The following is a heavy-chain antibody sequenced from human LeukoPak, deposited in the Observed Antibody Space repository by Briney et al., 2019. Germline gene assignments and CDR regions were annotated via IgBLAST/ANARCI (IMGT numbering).Heavy chain of an antibody. CDR1: GGSISSSSYY. CDR3: ARDYCSGGSCYSTKPGAFDI. D-gene: IGHD2-15*01. V-gene: IGHV4-39*07. J-gene: IGHJ3*02. Sequence: PSETLSLTCTVSGGSISSSSYYWGWIRQPPGKGLEWIGSIYYSGSTYYNPSLKSRVTISVDTSKNQFSLKLSSVTAADTAVYYCARDYCSGGSCYSTKPGAFDIWGQGTMVTVSS. CDR2: IYYSGST.